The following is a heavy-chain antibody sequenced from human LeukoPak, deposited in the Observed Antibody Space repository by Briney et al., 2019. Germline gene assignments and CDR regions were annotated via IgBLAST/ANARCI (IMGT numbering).Heavy chain of an antibody. D-gene: IGHD5-12*01. CDR3: ARGSPRRYIVATIGFDD. J-gene: IGHJ4*02. Sequence: SETLSLTCTVSGGSISSSSYYWGWIRQPPGKGLEWIGSIYYSGSTYYNPSLKSRVTISVATSKNQFSLKLSSVTAADTAVYYCARGSPRRYIVATIGFDDWGQGTLVTVSS. V-gene: IGHV4-39*01. CDR1: GGSISSSSYY. CDR2: IYYSGST.